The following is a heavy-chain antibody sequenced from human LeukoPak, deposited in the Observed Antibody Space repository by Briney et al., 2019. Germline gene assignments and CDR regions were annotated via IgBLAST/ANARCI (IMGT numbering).Heavy chain of an antibody. CDR3: VLWPATDDY. V-gene: IGHV1-8*02. D-gene: IGHD2-21*01. J-gene: IGHJ4*02. Sequence: ASVKVSCKASGYTFTSYYMHWVRQAPGQGLEWMGWMNPNSGNTGYAQKFQGRVTMTRNTSISTAYMELSSLRSEDTAVYYCVLWPATDDYWGQGTLVTVSS. CDR2: MNPNSGNT. CDR1: GYTFTSYY.